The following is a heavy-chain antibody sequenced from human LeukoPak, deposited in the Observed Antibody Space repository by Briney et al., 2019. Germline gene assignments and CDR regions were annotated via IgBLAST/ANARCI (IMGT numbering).Heavy chain of an antibody. CDR1: GYTFTSYD. Sequence: ASVKVSCKASGYTFTSYDIDWVRQATGQGLEWMGWMNPNSGNTGYAQKFQGRVTITRNTSISTAYMELSSLRSEDTAVYYCARVGYSGYEIDYWGQGTLVTVSS. CDR2: MNPNSGNT. D-gene: IGHD5-12*01. J-gene: IGHJ4*02. V-gene: IGHV1-8*03. CDR3: ARVGYSGYEIDY.